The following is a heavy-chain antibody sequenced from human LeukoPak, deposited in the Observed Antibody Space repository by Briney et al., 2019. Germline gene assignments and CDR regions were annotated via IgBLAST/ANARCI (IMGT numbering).Heavy chain of an antibody. V-gene: IGHV4-61*08. D-gene: IGHD3-3*01. J-gene: IGHJ4*02. CDR3: AREWSY. Sequence: PSETLSLTCTVSGGSISSGDYYWNWIRQPPGKGLEWIGLIYDSGNTNYNPSLKSRVTISLDTSKNQFSLKLTSVTAADTAVYYCAREWSYWGQGTLVTVSS. CDR1: GGSISSGDYY. CDR2: IYDSGNT.